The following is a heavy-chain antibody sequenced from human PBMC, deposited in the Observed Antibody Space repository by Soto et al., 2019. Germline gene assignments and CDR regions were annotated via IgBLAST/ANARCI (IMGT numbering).Heavy chain of an antibody. CDR3: ARVPGVVVSADDAFDI. CDR2: IYHSGSA. Sequence: QVQLQESGPGLVKPSGTLSLTCAVSGDSVSSRNWWSWVRQSPGKGLEWMGEIYHSGSAHYNPSLKSRATISLDKSKNQFSLRLTSVTAADTAVYYCARVPGVVVSADDAFDIGGPGTRVIVSS. CDR1: GDSVSSRNW. D-gene: IGHD2-21*02. J-gene: IGHJ3*02. V-gene: IGHV4-4*02.